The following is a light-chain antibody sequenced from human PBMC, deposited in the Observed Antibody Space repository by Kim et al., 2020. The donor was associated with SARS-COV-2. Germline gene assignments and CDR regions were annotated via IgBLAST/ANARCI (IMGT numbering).Light chain of an antibody. Sequence: PGQMVTISCSGSSSKFVNYVYWYQQLPGMAPKHLIYKDNQRPSGVPDRFSGSKSGTSASLAISGLRSEDEADYYCAAWDDTLSAWVFGGGTQLTVL. CDR3: AAWDDTLSAWV. J-gene: IGLJ3*02. CDR2: KDN. CDR1: SSKFVNY. V-gene: IGLV1-47*01.